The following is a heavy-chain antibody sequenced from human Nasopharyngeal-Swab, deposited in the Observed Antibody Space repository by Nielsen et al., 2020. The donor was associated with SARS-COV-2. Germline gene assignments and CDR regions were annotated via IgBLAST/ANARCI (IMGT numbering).Heavy chain of an antibody. D-gene: IGHD4-17*01. CDR1: GGSFSGYY. V-gene: IGHV4-34*01. CDR3: ARGNGAFDY. Sequence: SETLSLTYAVYGGSFSGYYWSWIRQPPGKGLEWIGEINHSGSTNYNPSLKSRVTISVDTSKNQFSLKLSSVTAADTAVYYCARGNGAFDYWGQGTRVTVSS. CDR2: INHSGST. J-gene: IGHJ4*02.